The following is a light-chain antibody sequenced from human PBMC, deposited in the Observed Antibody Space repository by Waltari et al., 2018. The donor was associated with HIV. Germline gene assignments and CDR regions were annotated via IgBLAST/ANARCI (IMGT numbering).Light chain of an antibody. Sequence: DIVMTQSPDSLAVSLGERGTISCNSSLSVLISSNNNNYLAWYQQKPGQPPKLLIYWASTRESGVPDRVSGIGSGTDFTRTISSLQAEDVAVYCCQQYYSTPLTVGGGTKVEIK. CDR3: QQYYSTPLT. CDR2: WAS. V-gene: IGKV4-1*01. J-gene: IGKJ4*01. CDR1: LSVLISSNNNNY.